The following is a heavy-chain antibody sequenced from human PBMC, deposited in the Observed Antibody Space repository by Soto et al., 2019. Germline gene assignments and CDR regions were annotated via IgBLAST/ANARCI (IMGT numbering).Heavy chain of an antibody. V-gene: IGHV3-66*01. CDR3: ARGSKWFGDDYYYYTDV. CDR1: GFTVSSNY. J-gene: IGHJ6*03. CDR2: IYSGGST. Sequence: GGSLRLSCAASGFTVSSNYMSWVRQAPGKGLEWVSFIYSGGSTYYADSVKGRFTISRDNSKNTLYLQMNSLRAEDTAVYYCARGSKWFGDDYYYYTDVWGKGTTFTVSS. D-gene: IGHD3-10*01.